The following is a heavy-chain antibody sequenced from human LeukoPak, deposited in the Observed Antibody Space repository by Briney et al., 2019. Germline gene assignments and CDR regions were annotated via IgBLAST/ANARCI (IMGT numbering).Heavy chain of an antibody. CDR3: AKAARLVAGRNWFDP. V-gene: IGHV3-23*01. Sequence: GGSLRLSFAASGFAFSSYAMSWVRQAPGKGLEWVSAISGSGGSTYYADSVKGRFTISRDNSKNTLYLQMNSLRAEDTAVYYCAKAARLVAGRNWFDPWGQGTLVTVSS. D-gene: IGHD6-19*01. CDR1: GFAFSSYA. CDR2: ISGSGGST. J-gene: IGHJ5*02.